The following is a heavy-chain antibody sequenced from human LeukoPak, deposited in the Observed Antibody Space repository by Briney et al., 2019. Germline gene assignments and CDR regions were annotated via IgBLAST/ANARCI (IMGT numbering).Heavy chain of an antibody. CDR1: GGSISTYY. D-gene: IGHD5-18*01. Sequence: SETLSLTCTVSGGSISTYYWSWIRQPPGKGLEWIGYIYYSGSTNYNPSLKSRVTISVDTSKNQFSLKLSSVTAADTAVYYCARASIYSYGYYYYGMDVWGQGTTVTVSS. J-gene: IGHJ6*02. CDR2: IYYSGST. V-gene: IGHV4-59*01. CDR3: ARASIYSYGYYYYGMDV.